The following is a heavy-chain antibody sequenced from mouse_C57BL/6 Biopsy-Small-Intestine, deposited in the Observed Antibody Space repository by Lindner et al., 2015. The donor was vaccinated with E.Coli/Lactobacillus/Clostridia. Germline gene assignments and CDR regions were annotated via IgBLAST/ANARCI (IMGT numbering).Heavy chain of an antibody. V-gene: IGHV1-82*01. CDR2: IYPGDGDT. J-gene: IGHJ2*01. CDR1: GYAFSSSW. CDR3: ARTYYYGSSYCFDY. Sequence: VQLQESGPELVKPGASVKISCKASGYAFSSSWMNWVKQRPGKGLEWIGRIYPGDGDTNYNGKFKGKATLTADKSSSTAYMQLSSLTSEDSAVYFCARTYYYGSSYCFDYWGQGTTLTVSS. D-gene: IGHD1-1*01.